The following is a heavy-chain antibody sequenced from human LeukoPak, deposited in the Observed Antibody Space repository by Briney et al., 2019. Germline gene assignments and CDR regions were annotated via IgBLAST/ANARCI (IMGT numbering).Heavy chain of an antibody. CDR3: ARHDDYYYDSSLVY. D-gene: IGHD3-22*01. Sequence: ASETLSLTCTVSGGSISSYYWSWIRQPAGKGLEWIGRIYTSGSTNYNPSLKSRVTMSVDTSKNQFSLKLSSVTAADTAVYYCARHDDYYYDSSLVYWGQGTLVTVSS. V-gene: IGHV4-4*07. J-gene: IGHJ4*02. CDR1: GGSISSYY. CDR2: IYTSGST.